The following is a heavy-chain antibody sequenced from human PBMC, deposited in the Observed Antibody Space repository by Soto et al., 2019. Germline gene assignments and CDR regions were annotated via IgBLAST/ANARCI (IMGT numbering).Heavy chain of an antibody. CDR3: ARGRPYGMDV. Sequence: QVHLVQSGAEVKKPGASVKVSCKASGYTFSRYAIHWVRXXPXXNHKWMGWSNAGNGDTNYSQEFQVRVTITRDTSSSTAYMELRSLRSEDTAVYFCARGRPYGMDVWGQVTTVTVSS. CDR2: SNAGNGDT. CDR1: GYTFSRYA. J-gene: IGHJ6*02. V-gene: IGHV1-3*02.